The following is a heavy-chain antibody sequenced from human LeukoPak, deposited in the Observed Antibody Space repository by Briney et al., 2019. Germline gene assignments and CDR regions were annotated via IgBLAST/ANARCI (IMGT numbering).Heavy chain of an antibody. Sequence: GGSLRLSCAASGFTFSSYSMNWVRQAPGKGLEWVSSISSSSSYIYYADSVKGRFTISRDNAKNSLYLQMNSLRAEDTAVYYCWRYDYVWGSYRSFDYWGQGTLVTVCS. CDR1: GFTFSSYS. CDR3: WRYDYVWGSYRSFDY. V-gene: IGHV3-21*01. D-gene: IGHD3-16*02. J-gene: IGHJ4*02. CDR2: ISSSSSYI.